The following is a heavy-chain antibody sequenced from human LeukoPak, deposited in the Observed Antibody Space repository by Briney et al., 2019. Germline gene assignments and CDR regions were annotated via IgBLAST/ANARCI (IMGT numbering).Heavy chain of an antibody. Sequence: PGRSLRLSCAASGFTFDDYAMPWVRQAPGKGLEWVSGISWNSGSIGYADSVKGRFTISRDNAKNSLYLQMNSLRAEDTALYYCAKDTTWDSSGWFYGMDVWGQGTTVTVSS. CDR2: ISWNSGSI. CDR1: GFTFDDYA. V-gene: IGHV3-9*01. J-gene: IGHJ6*02. CDR3: AKDTTWDSSGWFYGMDV. D-gene: IGHD6-19*01.